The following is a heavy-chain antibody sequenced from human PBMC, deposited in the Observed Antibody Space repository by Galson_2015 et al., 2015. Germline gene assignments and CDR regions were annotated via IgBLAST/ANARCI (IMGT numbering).Heavy chain of an antibody. V-gene: IGHV5-51*01. CDR3: ASLGGGSYDY. CDR1: GYTFSDYW. J-gene: IGHJ4*02. CDR2: IYAGDSDT. D-gene: IGHD2-15*01. Sequence: QSGAEVKKPGESLTISCKGSGYTFSDYWIAWVRQMPGKGLEWMGIIYAGDSDTRYCPSFQGQVTISADKSISTAYLQWSSLKASDTATYYCASLGGGSYDYWGQGTLVTVSS.